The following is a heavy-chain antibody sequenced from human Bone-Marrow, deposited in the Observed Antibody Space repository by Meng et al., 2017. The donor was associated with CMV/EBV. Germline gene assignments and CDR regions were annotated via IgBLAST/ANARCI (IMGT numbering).Heavy chain of an antibody. CDR3: ARVTKFWSGRIYYYGMDV. D-gene: IGHD3-3*01. Sequence: VKVSCKASGGTFSSYAISWVRQAPGQGLEWMGGIIPIFGTANYAQKFQGGVTITTDESTSTAYMELSSLRSEDTAVYYCARVTKFWSGRIYYYGMDVWGQGPTVTVSS. CDR2: IIPIFGTA. V-gene: IGHV1-69*13. CDR1: GGTFSSYA. J-gene: IGHJ6*02.